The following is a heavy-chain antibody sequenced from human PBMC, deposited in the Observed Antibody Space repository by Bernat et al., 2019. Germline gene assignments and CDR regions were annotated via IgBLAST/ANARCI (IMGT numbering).Heavy chain of an antibody. Sequence: QVQLVESGGGVVQPGRSLRLSCAASGFTFSSYGMHWVRQAPGKGLEWVAVISYDGSNKYAADSVKGRFTISRDNSKNTLYLQMNSLRAEDTAVYYCAKDRKVVWFGEGHYYYGMDVWGQGTTVTVAS. CDR1: GFTFSSYG. V-gene: IGHV3-30*18. CDR2: ISYDGSNK. CDR3: AKDRKVVWFGEGHYYYGMDV. D-gene: IGHD3-10*01. J-gene: IGHJ6*02.